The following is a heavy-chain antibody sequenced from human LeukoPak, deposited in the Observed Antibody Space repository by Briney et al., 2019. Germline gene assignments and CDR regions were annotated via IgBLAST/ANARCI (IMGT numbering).Heavy chain of an antibody. CDR1: GFTFSNYS. D-gene: IGHD6-13*01. J-gene: IGHJ4*02. CDR2: LSSSSSYI. Sequence: GGSLRLSCAASGFTFSNYSMNWVRPAPGEGLEWGSSLSSSSSYIYYADSVKGRFTISRDNAKNSLYLQMNSLRAEDTAVYYCARVTPRVGAAAGSFDYWGQGTLVTVSS. V-gene: IGHV3-21*01. CDR3: ARVTPRVGAAAGSFDY.